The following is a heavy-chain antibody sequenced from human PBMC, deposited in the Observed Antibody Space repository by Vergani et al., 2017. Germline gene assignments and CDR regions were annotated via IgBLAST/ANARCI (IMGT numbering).Heavy chain of an antibody. V-gene: IGHV3-21*01. CDR3: ARDIRPTRGAGTPYFDY. J-gene: IGHJ4*02. D-gene: IGHD6-13*01. CDR2: ISSSSSYI. CDR1: GFTFSSYS. Sequence: VQLVESGGGLVKPGGSLRLSCAASGFTFSSYSMNWVRQAPGKGLEWVSSISSSSSYIYYADSVKGRFTISRDNAKNSLYLQMNSLRAEDTAVYYCARDIRPTRGAGTPYFDYWGQGTLVTVSS.